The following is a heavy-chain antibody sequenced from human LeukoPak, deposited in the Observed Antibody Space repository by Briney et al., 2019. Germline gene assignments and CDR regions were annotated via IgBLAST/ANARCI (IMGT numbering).Heavy chain of an antibody. V-gene: IGHV5-10-1*01. CDR1: GYSYTSYW. CDR2: IDPSDSYT. CDR3: ARPGYYYDSSGYYL. Sequence: GESLKISCKGSGYSYTSYWISWVRQMPGKGLEWMGRIDPSDSYTNYSPSFQGHVTISADKSISTAYLQWSSLKASDTAMYYCARPGYYYDSSGYYLWGQGTLVTVSS. D-gene: IGHD3-22*01. J-gene: IGHJ4*02.